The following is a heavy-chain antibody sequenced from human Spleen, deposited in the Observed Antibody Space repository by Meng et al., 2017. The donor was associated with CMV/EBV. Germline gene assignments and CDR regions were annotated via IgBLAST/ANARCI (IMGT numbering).Heavy chain of an antibody. CDR3: AREPIGYFDS. J-gene: IGHJ4*02. CDR1: GGSVSSGSYY. Sequence: GSLRLSCTVSGGSVSSGSYYWSWIRQPPGKGLEWIAYVYYSGSNNYNPSLKSRLTISIDTSKNQFSLKLNSVTAADTAVYFCAREPIGYFDSWGQGALVTVSS. V-gene: IGHV4-61*01. CDR2: VYYSGSN.